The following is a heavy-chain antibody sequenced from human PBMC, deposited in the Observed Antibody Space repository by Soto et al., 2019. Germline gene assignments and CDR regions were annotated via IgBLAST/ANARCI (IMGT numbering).Heavy chain of an antibody. Sequence: SVNVSSQAYGFRFLRSGGQWLRQARGQRIEWIGWIVVGSGNTNYAQKFQERVTITRDMSTSTAYMELSSLRSEDTAVYDCAADPYNDYGGNWLEWYYYYGMDVWGQGTT. D-gene: IGHD4-17*01. V-gene: IGHV1-58*01. CDR3: AADPYNDYGGNWLEWYYYYGMDV. CDR2: IVVGSGNT. CDR1: GFRFLRSG. J-gene: IGHJ6*02.